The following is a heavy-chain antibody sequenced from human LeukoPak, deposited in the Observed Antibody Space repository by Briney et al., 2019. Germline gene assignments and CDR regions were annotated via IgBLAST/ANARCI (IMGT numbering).Heavy chain of an antibody. V-gene: IGHV1-2*02. Sequence: ASVKLSCKASGHTFTSYGIRWGRQAPGQGLEWMGWINPNSGGTNYAQKFQGRVTMTRETSISRVYMALSALRSADTAVYDCARGGTLNRGADDALDIWGQGTMVTVSS. CDR2: INPNSGGT. CDR1: GHTFTSYG. D-gene: IGHD3-10*01. J-gene: IGHJ3*02. CDR3: ARGGTLNRGADDALDI.